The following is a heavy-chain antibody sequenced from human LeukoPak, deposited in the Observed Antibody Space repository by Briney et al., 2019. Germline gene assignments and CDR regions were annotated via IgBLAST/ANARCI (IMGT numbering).Heavy chain of an antibody. D-gene: IGHD6-19*01. Sequence: ASVKVSCKASGYTFTSYYIHWVRQAPGQGLEWMGWINPNSGDTHYAQKFKGRVTMTRDTSISTGYMELSRLTSDDTALYYCARGGPSRGSGFYYFDSWGQGTPVTVSS. V-gene: IGHV1-2*02. CDR1: GYTFTSYY. J-gene: IGHJ4*02. CDR2: INPNSGDT. CDR3: ARGGPSRGSGFYYFDS.